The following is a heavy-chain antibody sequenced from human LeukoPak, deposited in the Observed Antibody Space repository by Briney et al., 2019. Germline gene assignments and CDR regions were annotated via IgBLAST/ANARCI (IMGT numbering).Heavy chain of an antibody. CDR1: GGTFSSYA. Sequence: GASVKVSCKASGGTFSSYAISWVRQAPGQGLEWMGGISPILGTANYAQKFQGRVTITADESTSTAYMELSSLRSEDTAVYYCATVYCSSTSCYPLAAFDIWGQGTMVSVSS. D-gene: IGHD2-2*01. CDR2: ISPILGTA. V-gene: IGHV1-69*13. CDR3: ATVYCSSTSCYPLAAFDI. J-gene: IGHJ3*02.